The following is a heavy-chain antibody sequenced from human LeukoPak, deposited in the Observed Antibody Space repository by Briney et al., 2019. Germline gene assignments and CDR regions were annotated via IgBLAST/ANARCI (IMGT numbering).Heavy chain of an antibody. CDR3: ACYSVLGRTFDC. D-gene: IGHD4-11*01. V-gene: IGHV4-59*01. Sequence: SETLSLTCAVSGASMNDYYWSWIRQTPGKGLEWIGHVHHSFSSNFSPSLRSRVTMSMDTSKSQFSLRVTSVTAADTAVYYCACYSVLGRTFDCWGQGTQVTVSS. CDR1: GASMNDYY. J-gene: IGHJ4*02. CDR2: VHHSFSS.